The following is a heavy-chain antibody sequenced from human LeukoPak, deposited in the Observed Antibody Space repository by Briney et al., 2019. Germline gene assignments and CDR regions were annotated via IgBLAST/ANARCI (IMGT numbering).Heavy chain of an antibody. J-gene: IGHJ5*02. Sequence: PGGSLRLSCSASGFTFSSYAMHWVRQAQGTGLEYVSAISSNGGSTYYADSVKGRFTISRDNSKNTLYLQMSSLRVEDTAVYYCVKSGMYGSGSYYMDNWFDPWGQGTLVTVSS. CDR2: ISSNGGST. CDR3: VKSGMYGSGSYYMDNWFDP. D-gene: IGHD3-10*01. V-gene: IGHV3-64D*06. CDR1: GFTFSSYA.